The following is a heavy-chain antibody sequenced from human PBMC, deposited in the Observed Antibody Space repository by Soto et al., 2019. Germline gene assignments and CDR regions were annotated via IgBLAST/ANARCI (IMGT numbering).Heavy chain of an antibody. CDR2: ISGSSSYK. Sequence: GGSLRLSCEISGFTFDTYTMNWVRQAPGKGLEWVSSISGSSSYKYYADSVKGRFTISRDNTKNSLYLQMNSLRAEDTAVYYCARDLIPNYGMDVWGQGTTVTVSS. D-gene: IGHD3-9*01. J-gene: IGHJ6*02. CDR1: GFTFDTYT. V-gene: IGHV3-21*01. CDR3: ARDLIPNYGMDV.